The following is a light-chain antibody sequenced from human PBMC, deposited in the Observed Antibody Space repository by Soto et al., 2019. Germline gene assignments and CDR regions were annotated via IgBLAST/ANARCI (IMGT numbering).Light chain of an antibody. CDR3: QQNDCSSAPIP. V-gene: IGKV3-15*01. CDR2: GAY. J-gene: IGKJ5*01. CDR1: QSVSSN. Sequence: EIVMTQSPPTLSVSPGERATLSCRASQSVSSNLAWYQQKPGQAPRLLIYGAYTRATGIPARFSGSGSGTEFTLTISSLQYKDCAVECCQQNDCSSAPIPSGDGTRLEIK.